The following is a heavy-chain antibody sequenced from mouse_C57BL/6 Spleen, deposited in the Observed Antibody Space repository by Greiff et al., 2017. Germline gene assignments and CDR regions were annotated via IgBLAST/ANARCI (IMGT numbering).Heavy chain of an antibody. D-gene: IGHD2-5*01. J-gene: IGHJ3*01. V-gene: IGHV1-7*01. CDR2: INPSSGYT. CDR3: ARDYSNPFAY. CDR1: GYTFTSYW. Sequence: QVHVKQSGAELAKPGASVKLSCKASGYTFTSYWMHWVKQRPGQGLEWIGYINPSSGYTKYNQKFKDKATLTADKSSSTAYMQLSSLTYEDAAVYYCARDYSNPFAYWGQGTLVTVSA.